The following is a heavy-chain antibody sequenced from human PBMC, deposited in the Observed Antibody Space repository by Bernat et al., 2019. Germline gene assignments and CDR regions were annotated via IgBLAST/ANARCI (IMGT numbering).Heavy chain of an antibody. Sequence: QVQLQESGPGLVRPSETLSLTCTVSGGSISGYYWSWVRQPPGKGLEQIGYIYYTGSTTYNPSLKSRFTISVDTSTNQFSLRLNSVTAADTAVYYCARLGTGTNPPYDHWGQGTLVTVSS. V-gene: IGHV4-59*08. D-gene: IGHD1/OR15-1a*01. CDR2: IYYTGST. J-gene: IGHJ4*02. CDR1: GGSISGYY. CDR3: ARLGTGTNPPYDH.